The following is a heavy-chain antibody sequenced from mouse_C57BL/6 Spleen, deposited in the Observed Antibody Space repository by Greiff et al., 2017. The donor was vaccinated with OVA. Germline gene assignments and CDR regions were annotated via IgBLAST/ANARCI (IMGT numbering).Heavy chain of an antibody. CDR1: GYTFTSYW. CDR3: ARGGPRIDYAMDY. D-gene: IGHD1-1*02. V-gene: IGHV1-64*01. Sequence: VQLQQPGAELVKPGASVKLSCKASGYTFTSYWMHWVKQRPGQGLEWIGMIHPNSGSTNYNEKFKSKATLTVDKSSSTAYMQLSSLTSEDSAVYYCARGGPRIDYAMDYWGQGTSVTVSS. J-gene: IGHJ4*01. CDR2: IHPNSGST.